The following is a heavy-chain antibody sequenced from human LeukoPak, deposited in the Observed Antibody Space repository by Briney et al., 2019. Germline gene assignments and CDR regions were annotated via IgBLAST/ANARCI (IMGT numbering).Heavy chain of an antibody. CDR2: IWYDGSNK. D-gene: IGHD6-13*01. J-gene: IGHJ6*04. CDR3: ARGHSSSWSYYYGMDV. Sequence: PGRSLRLSCAASGFTFSSYAMHWVRQAPGKGLEWVAVIWYDGSNKYYADSVKGRFTISRDNSKNTLYLQMNSLRAEDTAVYYCARGHSSSWSYYYGMDVWGKGTTVTVSS. CDR1: GFTFSSYA. V-gene: IGHV3-33*08.